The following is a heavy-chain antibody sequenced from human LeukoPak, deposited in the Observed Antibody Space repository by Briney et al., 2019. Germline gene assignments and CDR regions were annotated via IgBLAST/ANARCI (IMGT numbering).Heavy chain of an antibody. J-gene: IGHJ4*02. CDR2: IYTSGST. Sequence: ETLSLTCTVSGGSINNYYWSWIRQPAGKGLEWIGRIYTSGSTNYSPSLKSRVTMSVDTSKNQFSLKLSSVTAADTAVYYCARGPDTRGYSYYFDYWGQGTLVSVSS. D-gene: IGHD5-18*01. CDR3: ARGPDTRGYSYYFDY. CDR1: GGSINNYY. V-gene: IGHV4-4*07.